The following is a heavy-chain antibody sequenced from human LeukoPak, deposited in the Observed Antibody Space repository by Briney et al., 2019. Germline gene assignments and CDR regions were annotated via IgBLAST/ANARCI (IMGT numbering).Heavy chain of an antibody. D-gene: IGHD1-1*01. V-gene: IGHV3-74*01. CDR2: INSDGSST. Sequence: GGSLRLSCAASGFTFSSDWMHWVRQAPGKGLVWVSRINSDGSSTTYADSVKGRFTISRDNAKNTLYLQMNSLRAEDTALYYRARSDTTLIDSWGQGTLVTVSS. J-gene: IGHJ4*02. CDR3: ARSDTTLIDS. CDR1: GFTFSSDW.